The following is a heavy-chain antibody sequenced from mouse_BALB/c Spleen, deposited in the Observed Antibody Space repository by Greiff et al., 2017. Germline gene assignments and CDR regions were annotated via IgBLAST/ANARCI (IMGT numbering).Heavy chain of an antibody. V-gene: IGHV5-17*02. CDR2: ISSGSSTI. Sequence: DVQLVESGGGLVQPGGSRKLSCAASGFTFSSFGMHWVRQAPEKGLEWVAYISSGSSTIYYADTVKGRFTISRDNPKNTLFLQMTSLRSEDTAMYYCARDYYDYDNYYAMDYWGQGTSVTVSS. CDR1: GFTFSSFG. J-gene: IGHJ4*01. D-gene: IGHD2-4*01. CDR3: ARDYYDYDNYYAMDY.